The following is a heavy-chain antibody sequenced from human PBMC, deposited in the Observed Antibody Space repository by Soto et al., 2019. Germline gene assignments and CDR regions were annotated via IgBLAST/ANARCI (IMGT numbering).Heavy chain of an antibody. J-gene: IGHJ4*02. D-gene: IGHD3-3*01. Sequence: SCPTLVKPTQTLTLTRRFSGFSLHTTGGGVGWVRQPPGKALEWLGMIYWDDDKRYSPSLKSRLTITKDTSKNQVLLRMTNMGPVDTATYYCSSGVEAYWGQGTLVTVSS. CDR2: IYWDDDK. V-gene: IGHV2-5*02. CDR3: SSGVEAY. CDR1: GFSLHTTGGG.